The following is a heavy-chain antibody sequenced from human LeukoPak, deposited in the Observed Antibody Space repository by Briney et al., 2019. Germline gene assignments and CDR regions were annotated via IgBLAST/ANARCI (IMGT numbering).Heavy chain of an antibody. V-gene: IGHV3-53*01. CDR1: GFTVSSNY. CDR3: ARVIYYYYYMDV. CDR2: IYSGGST. Sequence: PGGSLRLSCAASGFTVSSNYVSWVRQAPGKGLEWVSVIYSGGSTYYADSVKGRFTISRDNSKNTLYLQMNSLRAEDTAVYYCARVIYYYYYMDVWGKGTTVTISS. J-gene: IGHJ6*03.